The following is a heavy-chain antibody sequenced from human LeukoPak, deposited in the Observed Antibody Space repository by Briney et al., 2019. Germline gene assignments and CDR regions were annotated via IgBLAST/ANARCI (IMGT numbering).Heavy chain of an antibody. D-gene: IGHD3-3*01. V-gene: IGHV1-8*01. CDR1: GYTFTSYD. CDR2: MNPNSGNT. Sequence: ASVKVSCKASGYTFTSYDINWVRQATGQGLEWMGWMNPNSGNTGYAQKFQGRVTMTRNTSISTAYMELSRLRSEDTAVYYCARGVPSQSRPQTYYDFWSGYRNYYYYYMDVWGKGTTVTVSS. CDR3: ARGVPSQSRPQTYYDFWSGYRNYYYYYMDV. J-gene: IGHJ6*03.